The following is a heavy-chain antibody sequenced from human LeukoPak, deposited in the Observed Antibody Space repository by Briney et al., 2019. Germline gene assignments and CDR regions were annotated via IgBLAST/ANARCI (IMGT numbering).Heavy chain of an antibody. V-gene: IGHV1-2*02. CDR1: GYTFTGYY. J-gene: IGHJ4*02. CDR3: ARAQQLVYYFDY. CDR2: INPNSGGT. D-gene: IGHD6-13*01. Sequence: GASVKVSCKASGYTFTGYYMHWVRQAPGQGLEWMGWINPNSGGTNYAQKFQGRVTMTRDTSISTAYMKLSRLRSDDTAVYYCARAQQLVYYFDYWGQGTLVTVSS.